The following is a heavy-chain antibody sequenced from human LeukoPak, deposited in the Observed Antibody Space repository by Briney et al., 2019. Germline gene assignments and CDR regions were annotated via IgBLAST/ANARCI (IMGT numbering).Heavy chain of an antibody. CDR2: MNPNSGNT. CDR1: GYTFTSYD. D-gene: IGHD2-2*01. V-gene: IGHV1-8*01. CDR3: ARKTIGYCSSTSCPGGYYYYMDV. Sequence: GASVKVSCKASGYTFTSYDINWVRQATGQGLEWMGWMNPNSGNTGYAQKFQGRVTMTRNTSISTAYMELNSLRSEDTAVYYCARKTIGYCSSTSCPGGYYYYMDVWGKGTTVTVSS. J-gene: IGHJ6*03.